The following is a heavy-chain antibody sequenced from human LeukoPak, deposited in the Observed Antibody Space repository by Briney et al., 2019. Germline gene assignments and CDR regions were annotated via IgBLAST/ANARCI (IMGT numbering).Heavy chain of an antibody. CDR2: IYYSGST. J-gene: IGHJ6*03. D-gene: IGHD2-2*01. CDR3: ARAPAVPAGYYYYMDV. V-gene: IGHV4-59*01. Sequence: SETLSLTCTVSGGSIGSYYWSWIRQPPGKGLEWIGYIYYSGSTNYNPSLKSRVTISVDTSKNQFSLKLSSVTAADTAVYYCARAPAVPAGYYYYMDVWGKGTTVTVSS. CDR1: GGSIGSYY.